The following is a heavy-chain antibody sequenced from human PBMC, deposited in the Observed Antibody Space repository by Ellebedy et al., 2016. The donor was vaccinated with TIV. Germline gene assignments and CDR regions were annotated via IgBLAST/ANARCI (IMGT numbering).Heavy chain of an antibody. CDR1: GFTVSGNY. J-gene: IGHJ4*02. CDR2: IDKSGRRP. D-gene: IGHD1-1*01. Sequence: PGGSLRLSCAASGFTVSGNYMSWVRQAPGKGLEWVSTIDKSGRRPYYADSVEGRFTISRENTNSSLYLEMNGLTAEDTAVYYCARDVQWGQGTLIAVSS. V-gene: IGHV3-66*01. CDR3: ARDVQ.